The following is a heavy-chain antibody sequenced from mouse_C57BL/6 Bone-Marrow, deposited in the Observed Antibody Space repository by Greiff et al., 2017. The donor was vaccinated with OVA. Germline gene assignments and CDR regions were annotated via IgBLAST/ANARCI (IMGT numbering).Heavy chain of an antibody. CDR1: GYTFTSYW. CDR3: ARRDYYGSYY. D-gene: IGHD1-1*01. V-gene: IGHV1-50*01. CDR2: IDPSDSYT. Sequence: QVQLQQPGAELVKPGASVKLSCKASGYTFTSYWMQWVKQRPGQGLEWIGEIDPSDSYTNYNQKFKGKATLTVDTSSSTAYMQLSSLTSEDSAVYYCARRDYYGSYYWGQGTTLTVSS. J-gene: IGHJ2*01.